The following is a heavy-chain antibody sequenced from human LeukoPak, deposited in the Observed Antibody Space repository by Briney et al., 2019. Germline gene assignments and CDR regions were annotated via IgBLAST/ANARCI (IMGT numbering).Heavy chain of an antibody. D-gene: IGHD3-10*01. J-gene: IGHJ4*02. CDR3: ARSVMVRGAFRY. CDR1: GGSSSGYY. V-gene: IGHV4-34*01. Sequence: SETLSLTCAVYGGSSSGYYWSWIRQPPGKGLEWIGEINHSGSTNYNPSLKSRVTISVDTSKNQFSLKLSSVTAADTAVYYCARSVMVRGAFRYWGQGTPVTVSS. CDR2: INHSGST.